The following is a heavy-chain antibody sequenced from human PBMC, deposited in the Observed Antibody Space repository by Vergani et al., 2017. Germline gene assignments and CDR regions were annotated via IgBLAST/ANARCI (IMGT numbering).Heavy chain of an antibody. CDR3: ARDGQHSGSYYGY. J-gene: IGHJ4*02. D-gene: IGHD3-10*01. CDR1: GFTFSSYW. V-gene: IGHV3-21*01. CDR2: ISSSSSYI. Sequence: EVQLVESGGGLVQPGGSLRLSCAASGFTFSSYWMHWVRQAPGKGLVWVSSISSSSSYIYYADSVKGRFTISRDNAKNSLYLQMNSLRAEDTAVYYCARDGQHSGSYYGYWGQGTLVTVSS.